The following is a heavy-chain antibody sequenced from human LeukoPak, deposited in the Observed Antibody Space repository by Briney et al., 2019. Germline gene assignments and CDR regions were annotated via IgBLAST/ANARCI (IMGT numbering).Heavy chain of an antibody. J-gene: IGHJ4*02. CDR2: ISGSGGNT. CDR1: GFSFDDYA. CDR3: AKDRGY. D-gene: IGHD3-10*01. Sequence: GGSLRLSCAASGFSFDDYAMHWVRQALGKGLEWVSGISGSGGNTYYADSVKGRFTISRDNSKNTLYLQVNSLRAEDTAVYYGAKDRGYWGQGTLVTVSS. V-gene: IGHV3-23*01.